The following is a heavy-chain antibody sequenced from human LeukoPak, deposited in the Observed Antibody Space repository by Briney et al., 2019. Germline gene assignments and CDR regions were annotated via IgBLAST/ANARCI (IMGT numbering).Heavy chain of an antibody. CDR1: GFTFSSYA. D-gene: IGHD6-6*01. J-gene: IGHJ4*02. CDR2: IKQDGSQK. V-gene: IGHV3-7*03. Sequence: GGSLRLSCAASGFTFSSYAMSWVRQAPGKGLEWVANIKQDGSQKYYVGSVKGRFTISRDNTKNSLYLQMNSLKTEDTAVYYCARVHSSSWSGSYFDYWGQGTLVTVSS. CDR3: ARVHSSSWSGSYFDY.